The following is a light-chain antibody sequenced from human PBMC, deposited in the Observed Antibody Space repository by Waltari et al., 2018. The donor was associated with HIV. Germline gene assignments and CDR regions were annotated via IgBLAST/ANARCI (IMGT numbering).Light chain of an antibody. J-gene: IGKJ1*01. CDR1: QTISTY. V-gene: IGKV1-39*01. Sequence: DIQMTQSPSSLSASVGDRVTITCRASQTISTYLNWYQQKPGEAPKILLYGASTFHIGVPSRFSGSGSGTEFTLTISSLQSEDLAVYYCQQYNNSPGTFGQGTKVEIK. CDR3: QQYNNSPGT. CDR2: GAS.